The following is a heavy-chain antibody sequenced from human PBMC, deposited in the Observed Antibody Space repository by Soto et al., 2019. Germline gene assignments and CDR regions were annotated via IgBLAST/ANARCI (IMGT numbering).Heavy chain of an antibody. V-gene: IGHV1-69*13. CDR2: IIPIFGTA. J-gene: IGHJ6*02. Sequence: SVKVSCKASGGTFSSYAISWVRQAPGQGLEWMGGIIPIFGTANYAQKFQGRVTITADESTSTAYMELSSLRSEDTAVYYCAGYCSSTSCYTHYYYYGMDVWGQGTTVTVSS. D-gene: IGHD2-2*02. CDR3: AGYCSSTSCYTHYYYYGMDV. CDR1: GGTFSSYA.